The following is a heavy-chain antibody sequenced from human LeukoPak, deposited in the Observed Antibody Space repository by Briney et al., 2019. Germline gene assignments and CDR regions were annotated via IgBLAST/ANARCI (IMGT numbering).Heavy chain of an antibody. CDR3: VRDRPHNWFDP. V-gene: IGHV1-18*01. Sequence: ASVKVSCKASGYTFSSYGISWVRQAPGQGLEWMGRISAYNGNTNYAQNFRGRVTMTRDTSITTAYMELNRLTSDDTAVYYCVRDRPHNWFDPWGQGTLVTVSS. J-gene: IGHJ5*02. CDR2: ISAYNGNT. CDR1: GYTFSSYG.